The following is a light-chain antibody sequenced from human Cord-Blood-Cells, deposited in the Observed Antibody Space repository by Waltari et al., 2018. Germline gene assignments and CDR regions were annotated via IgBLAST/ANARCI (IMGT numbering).Light chain of an antibody. CDR1: SSDVCGYKP. V-gene: IGLV2-11*01. CDR3: CSYAGSYTYV. Sequence: QSALTQPRSVSGSPGQSVTISCTGTSSDVCGYKPVSWYQQHPGKAPKLMIYDVSKRPSGVPDRFSGSKSGNTASLTISGLQAEDEADYYCCSYAGSYTYVFGTGTKVTVL. CDR2: DVS. J-gene: IGLJ1*01.